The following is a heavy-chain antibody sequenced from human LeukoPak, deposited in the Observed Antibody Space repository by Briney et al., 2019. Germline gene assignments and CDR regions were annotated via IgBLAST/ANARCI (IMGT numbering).Heavy chain of an antibody. CDR1: GGSTSSYY. D-gene: IGHD2-15*01. J-gene: IGHJ5*02. V-gene: IGHV4-59*01. CDR3: ARGPVRATRPYNWFDP. Sequence: PSETLSLTCTVSGGSTSSYYWSWIRQPPGKGLEWIGYIYYSGSTNYNPSLKSRVTISVDTSKNQFSLKLSSVTAADTAVYYCARGPVRATRPYNWFDPWGQGTLVTVSS. CDR2: IYYSGST.